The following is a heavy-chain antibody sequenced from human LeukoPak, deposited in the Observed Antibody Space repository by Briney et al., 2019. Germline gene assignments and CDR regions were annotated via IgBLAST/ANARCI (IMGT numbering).Heavy chain of an antibody. CDR2: IYHSGST. CDR1: GYSISSGYY. V-gene: IGHV4-38-2*02. J-gene: IGHJ4*02. D-gene: IGHD6-6*01. CDR3: ARTLGQLAWSTRDY. Sequence: PSETLSLTCTVSGYSISSGYYWGWIRQPPGKGLEWIGSIYHSGSTYYNPSLKSRVTISVDTSKNQFSLKLSSVTAAGTAVYYCARTLGQLAWSTRDYWGQGTLVTVSS.